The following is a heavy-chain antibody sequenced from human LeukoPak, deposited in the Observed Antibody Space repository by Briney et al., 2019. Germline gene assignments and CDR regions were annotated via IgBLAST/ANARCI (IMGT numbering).Heavy chain of an antibody. CDR3: ASTYCSGGSCGIDP. J-gene: IGHJ5*02. D-gene: IGHD2-15*01. V-gene: IGHV4-39*01. Sequence: SETLSLTCTVSGGSISGSSYYWGWIRQPPGKGLEWIGSIYYSGSTYYNPSLKGRVTISVDTSKIQFSLKLSSVTAADTAVYYCASTYCSGGSCGIDPWGQGTLVTVSS. CDR2: IYYSGST. CDR1: GGSISGSSYY.